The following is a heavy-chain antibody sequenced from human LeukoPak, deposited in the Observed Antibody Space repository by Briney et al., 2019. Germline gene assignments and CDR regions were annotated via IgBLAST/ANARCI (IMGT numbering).Heavy chain of an antibody. CDR2: IYHSGST. V-gene: IGHV4-4*02. D-gene: IGHD3-9*01. J-gene: IGHJ5*02. CDR3: ARGTLEYYDILTGYTNWFDP. Sequence: SETLSLTCAVSGGSISSSNWWSWVRQPPGKGLEWIGEIYHSGSTNYNPSLKSRVTISVDKSKNQFSLKLSSVTAADTAVYYCARGTLEYYDILTGYTNWFDPWGQGTLVTVSS. CDR1: GGSISSSNW.